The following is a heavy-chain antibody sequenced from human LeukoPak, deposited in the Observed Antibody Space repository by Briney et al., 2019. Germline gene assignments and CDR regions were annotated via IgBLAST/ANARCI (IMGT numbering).Heavy chain of an antibody. V-gene: IGHV3-23*01. CDR3: AKDFRHVTAALPFDY. Sequence: GGSLRLSCAASGFTFNDLAMSWVRQAPGKGLEWVSAIEGGDYRTFYADSVKGRFTISRDNSKNMLYLQMNSLRVEDTAVYYCAKDFRHVTAALPFDYWGQGALVTGSS. CDR2: IEGGDYRT. J-gene: IGHJ4*01. CDR1: GFTFNDLA. D-gene: IGHD6-13*01.